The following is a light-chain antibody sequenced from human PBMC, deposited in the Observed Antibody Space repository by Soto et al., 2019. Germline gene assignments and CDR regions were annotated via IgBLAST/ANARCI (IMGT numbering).Light chain of an antibody. V-gene: IGKV1-27*01. CDR3: QKYSRARLT. CDR2: TAS. J-gene: IGKJ4*01. Sequence: DTQMTQSPPSLSASVGDSVTITCRASQGIGTSLAWYQQKPRKVPKLLIYTASTLQSGVPSRFSGSGSGTDFTLTISILQPEDVATYYCQKYSRARLTFAGGSKVEIK. CDR1: QGIGTS.